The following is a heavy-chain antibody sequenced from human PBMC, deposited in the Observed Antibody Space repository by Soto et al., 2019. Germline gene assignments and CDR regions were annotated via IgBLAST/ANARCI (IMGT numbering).Heavy chain of an antibody. CDR2: FSYSGST. Sequence: SETLSLTCTVSGGSISSGSYYWDWIRQPPGKGLVWIGNFSYSGSTNYNQSLKSRVTISVDTSKNQFSLKLSSVTAADTAVYYCARELGYCSSTSCKPYNWFDPWGQGTLVTVSS. CDR1: GGSISSGSYY. V-gene: IGHV4-39*01. D-gene: IGHD2-2*01. J-gene: IGHJ5*02. CDR3: ARELGYCSSTSCKPYNWFDP.